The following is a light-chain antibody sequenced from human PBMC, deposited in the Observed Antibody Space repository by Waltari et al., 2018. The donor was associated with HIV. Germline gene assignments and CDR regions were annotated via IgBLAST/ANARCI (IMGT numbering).Light chain of an antibody. Sequence: QSALTQPASVSGSPGQSITISCTGTSSDVGGYNYVSWYQQHPDKAPKRMIYEVSNRPSGVSNRCSGSKSGNTASLTISGLQAEDEADYYCSSYTSSSTTVFGGGTKLTVL. CDR3: SSYTSSSTTV. J-gene: IGLJ3*02. V-gene: IGLV2-14*01. CDR2: EVS. CDR1: SSDVGGYNY.